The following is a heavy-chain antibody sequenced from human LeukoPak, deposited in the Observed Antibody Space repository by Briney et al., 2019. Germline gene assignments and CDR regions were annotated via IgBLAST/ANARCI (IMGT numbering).Heavy chain of an antibody. V-gene: IGHV4-59*01. CDR2: IYYSGST. CDR1: GGSISSYY. CDR3: ARRVAVADTGDYYYYYYMDV. D-gene: IGHD6-19*01. Sequence: SETLSLTCTVSGGSISSYYWSWIRQPPGQGLELIGYIYYSGSTNYNPSLKSRVTISVDTSKNQFSLKLSSVTAADTAVYYCARRVAVADTGDYYYYYYMDVWGKGTTVTVSS. J-gene: IGHJ6*03.